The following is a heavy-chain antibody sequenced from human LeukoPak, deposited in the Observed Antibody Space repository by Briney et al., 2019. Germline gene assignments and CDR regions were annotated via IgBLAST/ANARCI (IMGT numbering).Heavy chain of an antibody. D-gene: IGHD5-12*01. CDR3: ARAARGEWLLPVPLDV. J-gene: IGHJ6*04. CDR2: IKQDGSGK. CDR1: GFSFNNYW. V-gene: IGHV3-7*01. Sequence: GGSLRLSCAASGFSFNNYWMNWVRQAPGKGLEWVANIKQDGSGKYYVDSVKGRFTISRDNAKNSLYLQMNSLRAEDTAVYYCARAARGEWLLPVPLDVWGKGTTVTVSS.